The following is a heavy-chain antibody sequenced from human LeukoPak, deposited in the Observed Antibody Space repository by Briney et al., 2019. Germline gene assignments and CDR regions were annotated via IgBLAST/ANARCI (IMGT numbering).Heavy chain of an antibody. CDR3: ARSYGSGNYFDY. Sequence: SETLSLTCTVSGGSISGYHWSWIRQPPGKGLEWIGYIFYSGTTNYNPSLQSRVTISVDASKNQFSLKLSSVTAADTAVYYCARSYGSGNYFDYWGQGTLVTVSS. J-gene: IGHJ4*02. D-gene: IGHD3-10*01. CDR2: IFYSGTT. CDR1: GGSISGYH. V-gene: IGHV4-59*01.